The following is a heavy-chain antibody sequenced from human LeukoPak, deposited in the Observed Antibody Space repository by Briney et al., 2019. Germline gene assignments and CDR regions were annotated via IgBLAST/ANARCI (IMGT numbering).Heavy chain of an antibody. Sequence: ASVKVSCKASESTFGSYAISWVRQAAGQGLEWMGGIIPIFGTANYAEKFQGRVTITTDESMSTAYMELSSLRSEDTAVYYCARAQGSSSWYWFDPWGQGTLVTVSS. V-gene: IGHV1-69*05. CDR2: IIPIFGTA. J-gene: IGHJ5*02. CDR1: ESTFGSYA. CDR3: ARAQGSSSWYWFDP. D-gene: IGHD6-13*01.